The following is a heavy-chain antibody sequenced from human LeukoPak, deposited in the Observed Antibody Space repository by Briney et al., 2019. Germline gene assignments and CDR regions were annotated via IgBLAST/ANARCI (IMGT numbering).Heavy chain of an antibody. CDR3: ARVEPNSSGWSKNY. J-gene: IGHJ4*02. V-gene: IGHV3-30*02. CDR2: IRYDGSNK. Sequence: GGSLRLSCAASGFTFSSYGMHWVRQAPGKGLEWVAFIRYDGSNKYYADSVKGRFTISRDNSKNTLYLQMNSLRAEDTAVYYCARVEPNSSGWSKNYWGQGTLVTVSS. CDR1: GFTFSSYG. D-gene: IGHD6-19*01.